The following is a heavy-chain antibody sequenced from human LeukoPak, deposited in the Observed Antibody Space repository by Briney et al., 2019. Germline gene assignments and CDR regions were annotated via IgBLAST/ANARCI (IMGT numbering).Heavy chain of an antibody. J-gene: IGHJ4*02. CDR2: IKQDGSEK. CDR3: AKAGSGWLASFDY. D-gene: IGHD6-19*01. V-gene: IGHV3-7*01. Sequence: PGGSLRLSCVASGFTFSTYWLSWVRQAPGKGLECVANIKQDGSEKYYVDSVRGRFTISRDNAKNSLYLQMNSLRAEDTAVYYCAKAGSGWLASFDYWGQGTLVTVSS. CDR1: GFTFSTYW.